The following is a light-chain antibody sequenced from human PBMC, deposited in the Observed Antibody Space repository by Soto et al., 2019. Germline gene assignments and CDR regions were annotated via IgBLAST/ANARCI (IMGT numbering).Light chain of an antibody. V-gene: IGLV1-44*01. CDR3: AAWDDSLNGYV. J-gene: IGLJ1*01. Sequence: SVLTQPPSASGTPGQRITISCSGSSSNVGSNTVNWYQQLPGTAPKLLIYSHDQRPSGVPDRFSGSKSGTSVSLAISGLQSADEADYYCAAWDDSLNGYVFGAGTKVTVL. CDR2: SHD. CDR1: SSNVGSNT.